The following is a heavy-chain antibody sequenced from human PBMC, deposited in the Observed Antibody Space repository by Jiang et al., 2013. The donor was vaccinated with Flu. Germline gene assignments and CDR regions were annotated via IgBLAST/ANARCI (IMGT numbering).Heavy chain of an antibody. V-gene: IGHV3-73*01. CDR2: IRSKANNYAT. D-gene: IGHD3-10*01. CDR1: GFTFSGSA. Sequence: VQLLESGGGLVQPGGPLKLSCAASGFTFSGSAIHWVRQASGKGLEWVGRIRSKANNYATTYTESLEGRFTISRDDSKNTAYLQINSLKTEDTAVYYCTVVPGTDYYYFGM. CDR3: TVVPGTDYYYFGM. J-gene: IGHJ6*01.